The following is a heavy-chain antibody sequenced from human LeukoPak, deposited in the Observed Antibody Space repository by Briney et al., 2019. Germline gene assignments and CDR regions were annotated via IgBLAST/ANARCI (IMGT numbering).Heavy chain of an antibody. J-gene: IGHJ4*02. V-gene: IGHV1-8*01. Sequence: ASVRVSCKASGYTFTSYDINWVRQATGQGLEWMGWMNPNSGNTGYAQKFQGRVTMTRNTSISTAYMELSSLRSEDTAVYYCAGGPGTTVTNFDYWGQGTLVTVSS. CDR2: MNPNSGNT. CDR3: AGGPGTTVTNFDY. CDR1: GYTFTSYD. D-gene: IGHD4-17*01.